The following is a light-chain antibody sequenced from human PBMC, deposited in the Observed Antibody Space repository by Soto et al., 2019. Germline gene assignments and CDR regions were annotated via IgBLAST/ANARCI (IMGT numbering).Light chain of an antibody. CDR3: QQYGSSPPIT. CDR1: QSVARN. J-gene: IGKJ5*01. V-gene: IGKV3-20*01. CDR2: GAS. Sequence: EKVMTQSPATLSVSLVERATLSCRASQSVARNLAWYQQKPGQAPRLLIYGASSRATGIPDRFSGSGSGTDFTLTIRRLEPEDFAVYYCQQYGSSPPITCGQGTRREIK.